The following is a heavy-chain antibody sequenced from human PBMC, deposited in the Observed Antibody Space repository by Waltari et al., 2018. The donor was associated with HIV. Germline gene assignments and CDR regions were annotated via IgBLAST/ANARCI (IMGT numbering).Heavy chain of an antibody. V-gene: IGHV2-5*01. CDR1: GFSLRTSGVG. CDR3: AHYDRQTTPYAEYFQH. J-gene: IGHJ1*01. D-gene: IGHD4-17*01. Sequence: QITLKESGPTLVKPTQTLTLTCTFSGFSLRTSGVGVGWIRQHPGTALEWLALIYWNDDKRYSPSLKSRLTITKDTSKNQVVLTMTNMDPVDTATYYCAHYDRQTTPYAEYFQHWGQGTLVTVSS. CDR2: IYWNDDK.